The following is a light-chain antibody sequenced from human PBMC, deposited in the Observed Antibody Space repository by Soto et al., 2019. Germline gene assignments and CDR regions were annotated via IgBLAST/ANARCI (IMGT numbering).Light chain of an antibody. CDR1: QDIRSW. J-gene: IGKJ1*01. V-gene: IGKV1-12*01. CDR2: AAS. Sequence: DIQMTQSPSSVSASVGDRVIIACRASQDIRSWLAWYQQKPGKAPKLLISAASSLQSGVPSRFSGSGSGTDFTLTISSLQPEDFASYFCQQTTSFPRTFGQGTKVEIK. CDR3: QQTTSFPRT.